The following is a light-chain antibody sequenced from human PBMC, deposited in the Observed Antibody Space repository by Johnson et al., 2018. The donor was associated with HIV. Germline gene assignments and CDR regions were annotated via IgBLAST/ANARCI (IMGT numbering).Light chain of an antibody. CDR1: SSNIGNNY. V-gene: IGLV1-51*01. CDR3: GTWDSSLSAGGYV. J-gene: IGLJ1*01. CDR2: DNN. Sequence: QSVLTQPPSVSAAPGQKVTISCSGSSSNIGNNYVSWYQQLPGTAPKLLIYDNNKRPSGIPDRFSGSKSGTSATLGITGLQTGDAADYYCGTWDSSLSAGGYVFGTGTKVTVL.